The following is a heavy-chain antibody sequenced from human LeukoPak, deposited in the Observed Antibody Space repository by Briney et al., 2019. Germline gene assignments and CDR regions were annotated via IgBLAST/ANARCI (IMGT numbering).Heavy chain of an antibody. CDR1: GYTFTSYA. CDR3: AIWNPGIAAAGLDY. CDR2: INTNTGNP. D-gene: IGHD6-13*01. J-gene: IGHJ4*02. V-gene: IGHV7-4-1*02. Sequence: ASVKVSCKASGYTFTSYAMNWVREAPGQGLEWMGWINTNTGNPTYAQGFTGRFVFSLDTSVSTGYLQISSLKAEDTAVYYCAIWNPGIAAAGLDYSGQGTLVTVSS.